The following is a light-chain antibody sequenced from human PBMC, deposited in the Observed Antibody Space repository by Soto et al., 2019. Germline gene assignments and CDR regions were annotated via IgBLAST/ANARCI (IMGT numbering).Light chain of an antibody. V-gene: IGLV2-14*01. CDR1: SSDVGAYNY. J-gene: IGLJ2*01. Sequence: QSVLTQPASVSGSPGQSITISCTGTSSDVGAYNYVSWYQLHPGKAPKLMIYDVSNRPSGVSNRFSGSKSGNTASLTISGLQAEDEADYYCSSYTSSSPVVFGGGTKVTVL. CDR2: DVS. CDR3: SSYTSSSPVV.